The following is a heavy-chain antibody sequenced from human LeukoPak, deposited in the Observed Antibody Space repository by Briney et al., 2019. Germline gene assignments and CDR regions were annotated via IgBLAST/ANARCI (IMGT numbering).Heavy chain of an antibody. D-gene: IGHD3-22*01. J-gene: IGHJ2*01. CDR3: ARQDYYDSGAWYFDL. Sequence: PSETLSLTCAVSGGSIRSSNWWSWARQPPGKGLEWIGEIYHSGSTNYNPSLKSRVTISEDKSKNQFSLKLTSVTAADTAVYYCARQDYYDSGAWYFDLWGRGTLVTVSS. CDR2: IYHSGST. CDR1: GGSIRSSNW. V-gene: IGHV4-4*02.